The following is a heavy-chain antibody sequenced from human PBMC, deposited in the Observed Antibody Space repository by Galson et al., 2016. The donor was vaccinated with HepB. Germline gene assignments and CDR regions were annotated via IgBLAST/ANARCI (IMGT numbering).Heavy chain of an antibody. CDR2: IYQTGTA. V-gene: IGHV4-4*02. J-gene: IGHJ4*02. Sequence: SETLSLTCAVSGGSISNNYWWSWVRQSPGEGLEWIGEIYQTGTANYNPSFTSRATISVDKSKNEISLRLGSVTAADTAVSYCTRGTLGTTASMAFDYWGQGTLVSVSS. D-gene: IGHD1/OR15-1a*01. CDR3: TRGTLGTTASMAFDY. CDR1: GGSISNNYW.